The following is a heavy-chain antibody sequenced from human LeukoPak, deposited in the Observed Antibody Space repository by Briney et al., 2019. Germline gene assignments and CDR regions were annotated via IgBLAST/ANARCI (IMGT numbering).Heavy chain of an antibody. CDR1: GYTFTSNY. D-gene: IGHD5-12*01. V-gene: IGHV1-18*04. Sequence: HRASVKVSCKAFGYTFTSNYMHWVRQAPGQGLEWMGWISAYNGNTNYAQKFLGRVTMTADTSTSTAYMELRSLTSDDTAMYYCARSGRGTYYYFDLWGQGTLVTVSS. CDR3: ARSGRGTYYYFDL. CDR2: ISAYNGNT. J-gene: IGHJ4*02.